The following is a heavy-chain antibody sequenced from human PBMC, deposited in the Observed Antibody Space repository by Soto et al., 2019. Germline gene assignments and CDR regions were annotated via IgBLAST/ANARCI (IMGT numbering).Heavy chain of an antibody. V-gene: IGHV1-69*12. D-gene: IGHD3-16*02. J-gene: IGHJ6*02. CDR3: ARDPDYDYVWGSYRGGDDYYYGMDV. CDR1: GGTFSSYA. CDR2: IIPIFGTA. Sequence: QVQLVQSGAEVKKPGSSVKVSCKASGGTFSSYAISWVRQAPGQGLEWMGGIIPIFGTANYAQKFQGRVTITADESTSTAYMELSSLRSEDTAGYYCARDPDYDYVWGSYRGGDDYYYGMDVWGQGTTVTVSS.